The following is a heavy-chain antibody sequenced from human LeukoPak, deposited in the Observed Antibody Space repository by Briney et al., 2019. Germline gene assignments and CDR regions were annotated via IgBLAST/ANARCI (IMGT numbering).Heavy chain of an antibody. CDR3: ARHYGP. J-gene: IGHJ5*02. CDR1: GGSFSGFY. V-gene: IGHV4-34*01. D-gene: IGHD3-16*01. CDR2: INHSGST. Sequence: SETLSLTCSVYGGSFSGFYWNWIRQPPGKGLEWIGEINHSGSTHYSPSLKSRLSISVDPSKNQFSLRLNSVTAADTAVYYCARHYGPWGQGTLVTVSS.